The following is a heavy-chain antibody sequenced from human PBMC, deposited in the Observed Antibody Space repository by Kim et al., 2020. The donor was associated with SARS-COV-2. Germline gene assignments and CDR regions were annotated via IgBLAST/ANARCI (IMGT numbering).Heavy chain of an antibody. D-gene: IGHD3-3*01. J-gene: IGHJ6*02. CDR1: GYTFTSYA. Sequence: ASVKVSCKASGYTFTSYAMNWVRQAPGQGLEWMGWINTNTGNPTYAQGFTGRFVFSLDTSVSTAYLQISSLKAEDTAVYYCARVLRFLGLTYGMDVWGQGTTVTVSS. CDR2: INTNTGNP. CDR3: ARVLRFLGLTYGMDV. V-gene: IGHV7-4-1*02.